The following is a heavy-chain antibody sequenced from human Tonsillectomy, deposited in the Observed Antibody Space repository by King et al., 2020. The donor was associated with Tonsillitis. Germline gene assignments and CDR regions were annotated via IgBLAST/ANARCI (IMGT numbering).Heavy chain of an antibody. D-gene: IGHD6-13*01. CDR1: GFTFSSYS. J-gene: IGHJ6*02. CDR3: ARGGSNSWNYYYGMDV. Sequence: VQLVESGGGLVQPGGSLRLSCAASGFTFSSYSINWVRQAPGKGLEWVSHISSSSTTIYFADSVKGRFTISRDNAKNSLCLQMNSLRAEDTAMYYCARGGSNSWNYYYGMDVWGQGTTVTVSS. CDR2: ISSSSTTI. V-gene: IGHV3-48*01.